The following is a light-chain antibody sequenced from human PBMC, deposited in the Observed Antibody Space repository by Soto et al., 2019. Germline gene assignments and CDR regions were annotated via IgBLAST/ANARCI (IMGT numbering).Light chain of an antibody. Sequence: DSHITPCRSSSSASVGDRVTITCRASQSISSYVNWYQQKPGKAPKLLIYAASSLQSGVPSRFSGSGSGTDFTLTISSPQPEDFATYYCQQSYSTPLTFGGGTKVDI. J-gene: IGKJ4*01. CDR2: AAS. CDR1: QSISSY. CDR3: QQSYSTPLT. V-gene: IGKV1-39*01.